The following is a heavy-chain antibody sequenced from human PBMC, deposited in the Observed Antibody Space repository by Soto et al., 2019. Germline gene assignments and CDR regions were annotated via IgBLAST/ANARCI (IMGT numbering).Heavy chain of an antibody. Sequence: ASVKVSCKASGYTFTSYGISWVRQAPGQGLEWMGWISAYNGNKNYAQKLQGRGTMTTDTSKNTDKMEARSLRSDDTAVYYCARGASYCSSTSCYGIQLSSYDAFDIWGQGTMVTVSS. J-gene: IGHJ3*02. CDR2: ISAYNGNK. V-gene: IGHV1-18*04. D-gene: IGHD2-2*01. CDR3: ARGASYCSSTSCYGIQLSSYDAFDI. CDR1: GYTFTSYG.